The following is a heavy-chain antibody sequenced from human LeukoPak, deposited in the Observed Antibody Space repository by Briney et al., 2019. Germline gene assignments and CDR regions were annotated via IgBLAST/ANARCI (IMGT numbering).Heavy chain of an antibody. CDR3: AGPNHSSGWYYDY. Sequence: GESLKISCKGSGYSFTSYWIGWVRQMPGKGLEWMGIIYPGDSDTRYSPSFQGQVTISADKSISTAYLQWSSLKASDTAMYYCAGPNHSSGWYYDYWGQGTLVTVSS. J-gene: IGHJ4*02. V-gene: IGHV5-51*01. CDR1: GYSFTSYW. CDR2: IYPGDSDT. D-gene: IGHD6-19*01.